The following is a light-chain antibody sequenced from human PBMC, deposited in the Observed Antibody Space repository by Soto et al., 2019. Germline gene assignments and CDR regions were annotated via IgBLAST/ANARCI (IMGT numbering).Light chain of an antibody. CDR2: GAS. J-gene: IGKJ2*01. CDR3: LQDYSYPYT. Sequence: EIVMTQSPATLSVSPGERATLSCRASQSVSSNLAWYQQKPGQPPSLLIYGASARATGIPARFSGSGSGTEFTLTISSLQPEDFATYYCLQDYSYPYTFGQGTKLEIK. V-gene: IGKV3-15*01. CDR1: QSVSSN.